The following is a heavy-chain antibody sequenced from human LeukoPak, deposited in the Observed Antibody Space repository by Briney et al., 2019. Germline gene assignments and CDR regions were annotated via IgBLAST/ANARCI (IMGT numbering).Heavy chain of an antibody. CDR1: GFTLSSYG. CDR2: ISYDSINK. V-gene: IGHV3-30*18. D-gene: IGHD3-16*01. J-gene: IGHJ3*02. Sequence: GRSLRLSCAASGFTLSSYGMHWVRQAPGKGLEWVALISYDSINKYYADSVKGRFTISRDNSKNTLYLQMNTLRAEDTAVYYCAKDREYSYVYDAFDIWGQGTLVTVSS. CDR3: AKDREYSYVYDAFDI.